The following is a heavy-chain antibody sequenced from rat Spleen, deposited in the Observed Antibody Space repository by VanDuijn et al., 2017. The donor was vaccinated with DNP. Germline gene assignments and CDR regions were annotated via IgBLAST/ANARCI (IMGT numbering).Heavy chain of an antibody. CDR2: ISTSGGST. CDR3: ARPYGYNNGGFAY. V-gene: IGHV5-46*01. D-gene: IGHD1-4*01. Sequence: EVQLVESGGGLVQPGRSLKLSCAASGFTFSSFPMAWVRQAPTKGLEWVATISTSGGSTYYRDSVKGRFTISRDNAKSTLYLQMNSLRSEDMATYYCARPYGYNNGGFAYWGQGTLVTVSS. CDR1: GFTFSSFP. J-gene: IGHJ3*01.